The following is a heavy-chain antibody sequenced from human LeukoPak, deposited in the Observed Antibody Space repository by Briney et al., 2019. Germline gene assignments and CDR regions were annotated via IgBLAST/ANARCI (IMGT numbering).Heavy chain of an antibody. Sequence: SCKASGYTFRSYWMSWVRQAPGKGLEWVANIKQNGSEKYYVDSVKGRFTISRDNAKNSLYLQMNSLRAEDTALYYCTRGAGTGWRFDSWGQGTLVTVSS. CDR3: TRGAGTGWRFDS. CDR2: IKQNGSEK. J-gene: IGHJ4*02. D-gene: IGHD6-19*01. CDR1: GYTFRSYW. V-gene: IGHV3-7*01.